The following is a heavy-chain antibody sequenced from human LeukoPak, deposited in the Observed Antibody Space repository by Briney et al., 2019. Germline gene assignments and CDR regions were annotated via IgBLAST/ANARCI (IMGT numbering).Heavy chain of an antibody. V-gene: IGHV3-21*01. CDR3: ARAGRYSSGWYISC. Sequence: GGSLRLSCAASGFTFSSYSMNWVRQAPGKGLEWVSSISSSSSYIYYADSVKGRFTISRDNAKNSLYLQMNSPRAEDTAVYYCARAGRYSSGWYISCWGQGTLVTVSS. D-gene: IGHD6-19*01. CDR1: GFTFSSYS. J-gene: IGHJ4*02. CDR2: ISSSSSYI.